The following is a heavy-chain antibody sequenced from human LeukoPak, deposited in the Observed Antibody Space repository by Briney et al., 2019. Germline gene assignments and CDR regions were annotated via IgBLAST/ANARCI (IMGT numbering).Heavy chain of an antibody. CDR2: IYYSGST. D-gene: IGHD1-26*01. CDR1: GGSISSYY. V-gene: IGHV4-59*01. Sequence: SETLSLTCTVSGGSISSYYWSWIRQPPGKGLEWIGYIYYSGSTNYNPSLKSRVTISVKTSKNQFSLKLRSVTAADTAVYYCARARIVGAPGYYYYYYMDVWGKGTTVTISS. J-gene: IGHJ6*03. CDR3: ARARIVGAPGYYYYYYMDV.